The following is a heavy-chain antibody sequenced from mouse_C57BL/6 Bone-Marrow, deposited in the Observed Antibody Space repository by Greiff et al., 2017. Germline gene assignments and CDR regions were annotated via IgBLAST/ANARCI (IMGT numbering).Heavy chain of an antibody. J-gene: IGHJ3*01. V-gene: IGHV14-4*01. D-gene: IGHD2-4*01. CDR2: IDPENGDT. Sequence: VQLQQSGAELVRPGASVKLSCTASGFNIKDDYMHWVKQRPEQGLEWIGWIDPENGDTEYASKFQGKATITADTSSNTAYLQLSSLTSEDTAVYYCTTDYDYDLAWFAYWVQGTLVTVSA. CDR1: GFNIKDDY. CDR3: TTDYDYDLAWFAY.